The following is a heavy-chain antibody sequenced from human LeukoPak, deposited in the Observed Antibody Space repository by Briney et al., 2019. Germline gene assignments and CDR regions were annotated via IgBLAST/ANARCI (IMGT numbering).Heavy chain of an antibody. V-gene: IGHV3-21*01. D-gene: IGHD3-9*01. CDR2: ITISSNFI. CDR1: GFSLSSYS. CDR3: ARDGHGDGFLTGYSYFGMDV. Sequence: GGSLRLSCAASGFSLSSYSMNWVRQAPGKGLEWVSSITISSNFIYYEDSVKGRFTISRDNAKSSLFLQMNSLRAEDTAVYFCARDGHGDGFLTGYSYFGMDVWGQGTTVTVSS. J-gene: IGHJ6*02.